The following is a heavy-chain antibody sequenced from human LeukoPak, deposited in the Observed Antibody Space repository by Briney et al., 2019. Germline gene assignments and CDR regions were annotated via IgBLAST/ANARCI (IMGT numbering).Heavy chain of an antibody. CDR1: GGSISSYY. J-gene: IGHJ3*02. V-gene: IGHV4-59*08. CDR3: ARLGAVSDAFDI. CDR2: IYYSGST. D-gene: IGHD3-16*01. Sequence: SETLSLTCTVSGGSISSYYWSWIRQPPGKGLEWIGYIYYSGSTKYNPSLKSRVTISVDTSKKQFSLKVTPVTAADTAVYYCARLGAVSDAFDIWGQGTMVTVSS.